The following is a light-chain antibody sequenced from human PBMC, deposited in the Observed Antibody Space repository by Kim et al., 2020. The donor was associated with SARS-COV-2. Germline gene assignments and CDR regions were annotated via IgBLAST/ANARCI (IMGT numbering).Light chain of an antibody. J-gene: IGKJ5*01. CDR1: QDIRND. CDR2: AAS. V-gene: IGKV1-17*01. Sequence: DIQMTQSPSSLSASVGDRVTITCRASQDIRNDLGWYQQNPGRAPKRLIYAASSLQSGVPSRFSGSGSGTEFTLTISSVQPEDFAAYFCLQYRTDPITFGQGTRLEIK. CDR3: LQYRTDPIT.